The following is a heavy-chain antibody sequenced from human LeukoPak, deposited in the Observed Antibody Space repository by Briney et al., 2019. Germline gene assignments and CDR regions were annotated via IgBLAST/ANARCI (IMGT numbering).Heavy chain of an antibody. CDR3: ARAAVAGTEGQGYYYGMDV. V-gene: IGHV3-30-3*01. D-gene: IGHD6-19*01. J-gene: IGHJ6*02. CDR2: ISYDGSNK. Sequence: GRSLRLSCAASGFTFSSYAMHWVRQAPGKGLEWVAVISYDGSNKYYADSVKGRFTISRDNSKNTLYLQMNSLRAEDTAVYYCARAAVAGTEGQGYYYGMDVWGQGTTVTVSS. CDR1: GFTFSSYA.